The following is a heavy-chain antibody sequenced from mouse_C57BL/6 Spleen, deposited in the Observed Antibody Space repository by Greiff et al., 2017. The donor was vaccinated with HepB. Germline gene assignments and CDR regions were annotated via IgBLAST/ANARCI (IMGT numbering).Heavy chain of an antibody. J-gene: IGHJ1*03. V-gene: IGHV2-2*01. CDR2: IWSGGST. Sequence: VMLVESGPGLVQPSQSLSITCTVSGLSLTSYGVHWVRQSPGKGLEWLGVIWSGGSTDYNAAFISRLSISKDNSKSQVFFKMNSLQADDTAIYYCARGTTTVVAHWYFDVWGTGTTVTVSS. CDR1: GLSLTSYG. D-gene: IGHD1-1*01. CDR3: ARGTTTVVAHWYFDV.